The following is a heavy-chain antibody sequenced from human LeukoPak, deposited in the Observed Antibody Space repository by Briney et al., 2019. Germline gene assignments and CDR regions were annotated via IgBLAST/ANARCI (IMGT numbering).Heavy chain of an antibody. J-gene: IGHJ5*02. V-gene: IGHV4-59*01. CDR1: GGSISSYY. D-gene: IGHD6-19*01. CDR3: ARDRKQWLRGPFDP. CDR2: IYSGST. Sequence: SETLSLTCTVSGGSISSYYWNWIRQPPGKGLEWIGYIYSGSTNYNPSLKSRVTISVDTSKNQFSLKVNSVTAADTAVYYCARDRKQWLRGPFDPWGQGTLVTVSS.